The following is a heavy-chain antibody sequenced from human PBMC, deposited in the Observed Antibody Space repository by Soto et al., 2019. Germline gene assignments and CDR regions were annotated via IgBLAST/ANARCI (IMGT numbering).Heavy chain of an antibody. CDR3: ARVIVRTSYYDSSGYYFNY. J-gene: IGHJ4*02. V-gene: IGHV3-66*01. CDR1: GCTVGGSY. Sequence: GGSLRLCCAAFGCTVGGSYMPWVLQAPGKGLEWVSVIYSGGSTYYPDSVKGTSTTPRDDPKNTLNLQMHSLRAEDTAVYYCARVIVRTSYYDSSGYYFNYWGQGTLVTVSS. CDR2: IYSGGST. D-gene: IGHD3-22*01.